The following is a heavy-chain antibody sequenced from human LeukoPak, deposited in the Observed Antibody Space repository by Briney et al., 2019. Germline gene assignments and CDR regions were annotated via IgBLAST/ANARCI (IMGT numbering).Heavy chain of an antibody. CDR1: GFTFSSYG. J-gene: IGHJ4*02. CDR2: ISYDGKNK. V-gene: IGHV3-30*03. D-gene: IGHD6-13*01. Sequence: PGGSLRLSCAASGFTFSSYGMHWVRQAPGEGLEWVAVISYDGKNKYYADSVKGRFTISRDNSKNTLYLQMNSLRAEDTAVYYCASHWAQQVVSDYWGQGTLVTVSS. CDR3: ASHWAQQVVSDY.